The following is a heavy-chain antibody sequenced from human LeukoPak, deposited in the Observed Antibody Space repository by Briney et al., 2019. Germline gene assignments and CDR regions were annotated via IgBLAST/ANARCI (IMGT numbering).Heavy chain of an antibody. CDR2: IIPIFGTA. J-gene: IGHJ1*01. CDR3: ARASSTSPPDGYFQH. D-gene: IGHD2-2*01. CDR1: GYTFTSYA. V-gene: IGHV1-69*13. Sequence: GASVKVSCKASGYTFTSYAISWVRQAPGQGLEWMGGIIPIFGTANYAQKFQGRVTITADESTSTAYMELSSLRSEDTAVYYCARASSTSPPDGYFQHWGQGTLVTVSS.